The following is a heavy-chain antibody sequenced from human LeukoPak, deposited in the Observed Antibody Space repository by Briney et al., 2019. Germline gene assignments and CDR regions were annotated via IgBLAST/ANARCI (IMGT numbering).Heavy chain of an antibody. Sequence: GGSLRLSCAASGFTFSTYSMNWVRQAPGKGLEWVAFIRYDGGNKYYGDSVKGRFTISRDNSKNTLYLQMNSLRGEDTAIFYCARDWPGSTHHLDYWGQGTLVTVSS. CDR2: IRYDGGNK. V-gene: IGHV3-30*02. D-gene: IGHD1-1*01. CDR1: GFTFSTYS. J-gene: IGHJ4*02. CDR3: ARDWPGSTHHLDY.